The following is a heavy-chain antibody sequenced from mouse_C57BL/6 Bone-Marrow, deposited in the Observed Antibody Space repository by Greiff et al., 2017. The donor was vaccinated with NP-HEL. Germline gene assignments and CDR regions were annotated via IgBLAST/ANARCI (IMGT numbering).Heavy chain of an antibody. Sequence: VKLQESGPGLVAPSQSLSITCTVSGFSLTSYAISWVRQPLGKGLVWLGVIWTGGGPNYYSAPKPRLRIRKDNSQSQVFLKMNSLQTDDTARDYCARSRFGNYGDYVDYWGQGTTLTVSS. J-gene: IGHJ2*01. D-gene: IGHD2-1*01. CDR3: ARSRFGNYGDYVDY. V-gene: IGHV2-9-1*01. CDR1: GFSLTSYA. CDR2: IWTGGGP.